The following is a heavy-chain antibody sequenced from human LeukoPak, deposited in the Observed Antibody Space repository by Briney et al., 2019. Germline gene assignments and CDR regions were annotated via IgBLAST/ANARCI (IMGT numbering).Heavy chain of an antibody. Sequence: PGGSLRLSCAASGFTFSSYAMHWVRQAPGEGLEWVAVISYDGSNKYYADSVKGRFTISRDNSKNTLYLQMNSLRAEDTAVYYCARERGYGERYFDYWGQGTLVTVSS. CDR2: ISYDGSNK. CDR3: ARERGYGERYFDY. J-gene: IGHJ4*02. CDR1: GFTFSSYA. V-gene: IGHV3-30-3*01. D-gene: IGHD4-17*01.